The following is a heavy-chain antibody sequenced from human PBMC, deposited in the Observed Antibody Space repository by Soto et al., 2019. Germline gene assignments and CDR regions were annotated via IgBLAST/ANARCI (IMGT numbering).Heavy chain of an antibody. V-gene: IGHV3-72*01. J-gene: IGHJ3*02. CDR1: GFTFSDHY. CDR2: IRKKVNSYTI. Sequence: EVQLVESGGGLVQPGGSLRLSCAASGFTFSDHYRDWVRQAPGKGLEWVGRIRKKVNSYTIEYAASVRGRFTISRDDSKNSLYLQMNSLKTEDTAVYYCARVARVSGTADAFDIWGQGTMVTVSS. CDR3: ARVARVSGTADAFDI. D-gene: IGHD1-1*01.